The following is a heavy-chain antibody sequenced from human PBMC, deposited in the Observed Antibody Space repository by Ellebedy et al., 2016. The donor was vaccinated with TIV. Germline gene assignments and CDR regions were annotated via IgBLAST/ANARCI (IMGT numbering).Heavy chain of an antibody. Sequence: MPSETLSLTCTVSGGSLTNHFWSRIRPPPGKGLEWIASIYYTGSTNYNPSLKSQVTISVDTSKNQISLTLMTSVSAADTAVYYCARVAITAAVGGGYFDLWGRGTLVTVSS. J-gene: IGHJ2*01. V-gene: IGHV4-59*11. CDR2: IYYTGST. D-gene: IGHD6-13*01. CDR1: GGSLTNHF. CDR3: ARVAITAAVGGGYFDL.